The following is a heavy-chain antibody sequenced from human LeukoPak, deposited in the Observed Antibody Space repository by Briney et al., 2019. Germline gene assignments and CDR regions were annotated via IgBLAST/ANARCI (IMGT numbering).Heavy chain of an antibody. D-gene: IGHD3-22*01. Sequence: ASVKVSCKASGYTFTGYYMHWVRQAPGQGLEWMGWINPNSGGTNYAQKFQGRVTMTRDTSISTAYMELSRLRSDDTAVYYCARDYYDSSVQIDYWGQGTLVTVSS. CDR2: INPNSGGT. CDR1: GYTFTGYY. J-gene: IGHJ4*02. CDR3: ARDYYDSSVQIDY. V-gene: IGHV1-2*02.